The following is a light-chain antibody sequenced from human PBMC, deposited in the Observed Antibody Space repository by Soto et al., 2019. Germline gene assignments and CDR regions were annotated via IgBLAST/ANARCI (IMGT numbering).Light chain of an antibody. V-gene: IGLV2-14*01. Sequence: QSVLTQPASVSGSPGQSITISCTGTSSDFGGYNYVSWYQQHPGKAPKLMIYDVSNRPSGVSNRFSGSKSGNTASLTISGFQAEDGADYYCSSYTSSSTPYVFGIGTKVTAL. J-gene: IGLJ1*01. CDR2: DVS. CDR1: SSDFGGYNY. CDR3: SSYTSSSTPYV.